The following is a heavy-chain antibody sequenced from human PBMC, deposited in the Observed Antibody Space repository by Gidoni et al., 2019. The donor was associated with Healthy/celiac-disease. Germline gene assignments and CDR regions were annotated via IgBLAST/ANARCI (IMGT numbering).Heavy chain of an antibody. V-gene: IGHV1-46*01. J-gene: IGHJ4*02. D-gene: IGHD3-10*01. Sequence: QVQLVQSGAEVKKPGASVKVSCKASGYTFTSYYMHWVRQAPGQGLEWMGIINPSGGSTSYAQKFQGRVTMTRDTSTSTVYMELSSLRSEDTAVYYCARDPTMVRGVITPSGAPYYFDYWGQGTLVTVSS. CDR3: ARDPTMVRGVITPSGAPYYFDY. CDR1: GYTFTSYY. CDR2: INPSGGST.